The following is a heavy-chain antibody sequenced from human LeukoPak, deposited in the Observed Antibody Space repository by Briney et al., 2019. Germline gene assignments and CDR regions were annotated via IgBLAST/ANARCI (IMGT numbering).Heavy chain of an antibody. V-gene: IGHV1-24*01. D-gene: IGHD3-16*01. CDR1: GYTLTELS. CDR3: ATSPGGSLGAFDI. Sequence: ASVKVSCKVSGYTLTELSMHWVRQAPGKELEWMGGFDPEDGETIYAQKFQGRVTMTEDTSTDTAYMELSSLRSENTAVYYCATSPGGSLGAFDIWGQGTMVTVSS. J-gene: IGHJ3*02. CDR2: FDPEDGET.